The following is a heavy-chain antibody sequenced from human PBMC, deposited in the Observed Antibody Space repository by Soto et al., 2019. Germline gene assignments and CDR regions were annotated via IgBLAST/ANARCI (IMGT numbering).Heavy chain of an antibody. CDR2: INHSGST. D-gene: IGHD3-22*01. CDR1: GGSFNYY. CDR3: ARGGPYYTSRGPTPLLDY. Sequence: SETLSLTCAVYGGSFNYYWSWIRQPPGKGLEWIGEINHSGSTNYNPSLKSRVTISIDTSKNQFSLKLSSVTAADTAVYYCARGGPYYTSRGPTPLLDYWGQGILVTVSS. J-gene: IGHJ4*02. V-gene: IGHV4-34*01.